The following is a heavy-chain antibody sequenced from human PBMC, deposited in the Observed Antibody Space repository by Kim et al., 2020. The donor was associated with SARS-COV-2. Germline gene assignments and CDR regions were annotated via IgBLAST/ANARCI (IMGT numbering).Heavy chain of an antibody. CDR3: ARLRYSSTPLNWIDP. CDR1: GASLRTGGFY. CDR2: IDHSGTA. J-gene: IGHJ5*02. Sequence: SETLSLTCTVSGASLRTGGFYWTWIRQHRDKGLEWIGNIDHSGTAHYNPSLKSRVTMSLDTSKTQFFLKLTSVSAADTAVYFCARLRYSSTPLNWIDPWGQGALVTVSS. V-gene: IGHV4-31*03. D-gene: IGHD4-4*01.